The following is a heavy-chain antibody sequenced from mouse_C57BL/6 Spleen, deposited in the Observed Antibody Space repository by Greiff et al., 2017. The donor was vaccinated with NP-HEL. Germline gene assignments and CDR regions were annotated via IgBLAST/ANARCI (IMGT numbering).Heavy chain of an antibody. CDR2: INPSTGGT. Sequence: EVQLQQSGPELVKPGASVKISCKASGYSFTGYYMNWVKQSPEKSLEWIGEINPSTGGTTYNQKFKAKATLTVDKSSSTAYMQLKSLTSEDSAVYYCAKRGGSSSDFDYWGQGTTLTVSS. CDR1: GYSFTGYY. J-gene: IGHJ2*01. CDR3: AKRGGSSSDFDY. V-gene: IGHV1-42*01. D-gene: IGHD1-1*01.